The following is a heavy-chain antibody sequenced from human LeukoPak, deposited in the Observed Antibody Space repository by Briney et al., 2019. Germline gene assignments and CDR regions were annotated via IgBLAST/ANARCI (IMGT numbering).Heavy chain of an antibody. J-gene: IGHJ4*02. CDR2: IYYSGST. CDR1: GGSISSSSYY. V-gene: IGHV4-39*07. CDR3: ARDLYDFWSGFVH. Sequence: SETLSLTCTVSGGSISSSSYYWGWIRQPPGKGLEWIGSIYYSGSTYYNPSLKSRVTISVDTSKNQFFLKLSSVTAADTAVYYCARDLYDFWSGFVHWGQGTLVTVSS. D-gene: IGHD3-3*01.